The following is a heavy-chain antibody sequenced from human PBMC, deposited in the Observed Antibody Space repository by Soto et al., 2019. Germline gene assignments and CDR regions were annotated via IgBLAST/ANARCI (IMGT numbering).Heavy chain of an antibody. CDR3: VTSMPTLTTSWFDP. V-gene: IGHV4-4*02. J-gene: IGHJ5*02. D-gene: IGHD4-17*01. CDR1: GDSIRSRNW. Sequence: QVQLQESGPGLVKPSGTLSLTCAVSGDSIRSRNWWSWVRQPPGKGLEWIGEIDHSGSTNYNPSLKSRVTISIDMSNNQFSLKLSSVTAADTAVYYCVTSMPTLTTSWFDPWGQGTLVTVSS. CDR2: IDHSGST.